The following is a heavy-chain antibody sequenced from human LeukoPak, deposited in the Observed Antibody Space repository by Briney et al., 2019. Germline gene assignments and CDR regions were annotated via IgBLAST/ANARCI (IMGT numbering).Heavy chain of an antibody. D-gene: IGHD5-18*01. CDR2: IIPIFGTA. J-gene: IGHJ3*02. CDR1: GGTFSSYA. Sequence: SVKVSCKASGGTFSSYAISRVRQAPGQGLEWMGGIIPIFGTANYAQKFQGRVTITADESTSTAYMELSSLRSEDTAVYYCAIRGYSYGSSAAFDIWGQGTMVTVSS. CDR3: AIRGYSYGSSAAFDI. V-gene: IGHV1-69*13.